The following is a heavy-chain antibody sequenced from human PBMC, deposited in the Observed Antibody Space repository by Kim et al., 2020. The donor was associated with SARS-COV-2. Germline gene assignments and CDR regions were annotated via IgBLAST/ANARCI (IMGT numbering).Heavy chain of an antibody. CDR2: INHSGST. V-gene: IGHV4-34*01. Sequence: SETLSLTCAVYGGSFSGYYWSWIRQPPGKGLEWIGEINHSGSTNYNPSLKSRVTISVDTSKNQFSLKLSSVTAADTAVYYCARGPIGGGYEDYWGQGTLV. CDR1: GGSFSGYY. J-gene: IGHJ4*02. CDR3: ARGPIGGGYEDY. D-gene: IGHD3-22*01.